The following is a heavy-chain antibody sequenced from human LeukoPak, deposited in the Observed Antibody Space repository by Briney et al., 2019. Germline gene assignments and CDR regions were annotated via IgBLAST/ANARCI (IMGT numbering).Heavy chain of an antibody. J-gene: IGHJ4*02. Sequence: GGSLRLSCAASGFNFSNYAMTWVRQAPGKGLEWVSAVTGSSSNTYYADSVKGRFTISRDNSKNMLYLEMNSLRVEDTAIYYCAKDRSSSTSCSNFGGRGPVVTVSS. D-gene: IGHD2-2*01. V-gene: IGHV3-23*01. CDR2: VTGSSSNT. CDR3: AKDRSSSTSCSNF. CDR1: GFNFSNYA.